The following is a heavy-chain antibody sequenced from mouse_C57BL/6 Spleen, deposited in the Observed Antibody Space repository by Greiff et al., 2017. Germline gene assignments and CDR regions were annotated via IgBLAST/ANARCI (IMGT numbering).Heavy chain of an antibody. CDR1: GYTFTSYW. CDR3: TNDGYYGFDY. V-gene: IGHV1-5*01. J-gene: IGHJ2*01. Sequence: EVQLQQSGTVLARPGASVKMSCKTSGYTFTSYWMNWVKQRPGQGLEWIGAIYPGNSDTSYNQKFKGKAKLTAVTSASTAYMELRSLTNEDSAVYYCTNDGYYGFDYWGQGTTLTVSS. CDR2: IYPGNSDT. D-gene: IGHD2-3*01.